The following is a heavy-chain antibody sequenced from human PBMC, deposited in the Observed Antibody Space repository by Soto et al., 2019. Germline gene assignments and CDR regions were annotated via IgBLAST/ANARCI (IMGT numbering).Heavy chain of an antibody. CDR2: IYPGDSDT. Sequence: GESLKISCKGSGYSFTSYWIGWVRQMPGKGLEWMGIIYPGDSDTRYSPSFQGQVTISADKSISTAYLQWSSLKASDTAMYYCARQMYSSSWYDVVFYGMDVWRQGTTVPVSS. D-gene: IGHD6-13*01. CDR3: ARQMYSSSWYDVVFYGMDV. J-gene: IGHJ6*02. CDR1: GYSFTSYW. V-gene: IGHV5-51*01.